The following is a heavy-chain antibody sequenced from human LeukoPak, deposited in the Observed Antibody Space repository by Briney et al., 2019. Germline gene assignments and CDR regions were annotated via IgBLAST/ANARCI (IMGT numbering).Heavy chain of an antibody. D-gene: IGHD3-10*01. CDR2: IYSGGTT. J-gene: IGHJ5*02. V-gene: IGHV3-66*01. Sequence: SGGSLRLSCAASGFTVSSNYMSWVRQAPGKGLEWVSVIYSGGTTYYADSVKGRFTISRDNAKDTLYLQINSLRAEDTAVYYCARGITGMYYYDPWGQGTLVSVSS. CDR1: GFTVSSNY. CDR3: ARGITGMYYYDP.